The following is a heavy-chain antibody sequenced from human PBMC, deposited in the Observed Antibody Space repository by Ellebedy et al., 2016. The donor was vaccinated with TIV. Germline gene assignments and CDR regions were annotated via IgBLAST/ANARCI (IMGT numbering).Heavy chain of an antibody. V-gene: IGHV4-34*01. Sequence: SETLSLTCAVYGGSFSGHYWNWIRQPPGKGLEWIGEVNHSGSTNYNPSLKRRVTISVDTSKSQFSLKLSSVTAADTAVYYCASYVAPAAPYYFDYWGQGTLVTVSS. D-gene: IGHD2-2*01. CDR3: ASYVAPAAPYYFDY. CDR2: VNHSGST. CDR1: GGSFSGHY. J-gene: IGHJ4*02.